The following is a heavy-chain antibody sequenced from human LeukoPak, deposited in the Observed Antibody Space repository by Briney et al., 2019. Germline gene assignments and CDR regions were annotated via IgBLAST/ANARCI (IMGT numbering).Heavy chain of an antibody. Sequence: SETLSLTCTVSGGSISSSSYYWGWIRQPPGEGPEWIGSLYYNGATYYNPTLRSRVTMSVDTSKNQFSLKLTSVTAADTAVYYCASLRSSGSGSFPTDWGQGILVTVSS. J-gene: IGHJ4*02. CDR2: LYYNGAT. V-gene: IGHV4-39*01. CDR1: GGSISSSSYY. D-gene: IGHD3-10*01. CDR3: ASLRSSGSGSFPTD.